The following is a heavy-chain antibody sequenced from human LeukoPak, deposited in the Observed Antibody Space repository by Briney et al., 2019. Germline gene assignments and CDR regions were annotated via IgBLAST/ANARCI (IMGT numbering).Heavy chain of an antibody. V-gene: IGHV3-21*01. Sequence: PGGSLRLSCTVSGFTVSSNSMSWVRQAPGKGLEWVSSISSSSSYIYYADSVKGRFTISRDNAKNSLYLQMNSLRAEDTAVYYCARENGSPAWYYYYYMDVWGKGTTVTISS. J-gene: IGHJ6*03. CDR2: ISSSSSYI. CDR3: ARENGSPAWYYYYYMDV. D-gene: IGHD2-8*01. CDR1: GFTVSSNS.